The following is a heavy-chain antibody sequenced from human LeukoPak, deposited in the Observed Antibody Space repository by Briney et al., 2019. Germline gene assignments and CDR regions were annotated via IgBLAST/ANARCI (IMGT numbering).Heavy chain of an antibody. V-gene: IGHV3-7*01. CDR2: IKQDGSEK. Sequence: GGSLRLSCAASGFTFSSYWMSWDRQAPGKGLEWVANIKQDGSEKYYVDSVKGRFTISRDNYLQMNSLRAEDTAVYYCANLGEWEQYDAFDIWGQGTMVTVSS. J-gene: IGHJ3*02. CDR1: GFTFSSYW. D-gene: IGHD1-26*01. CDR3: ANLGEWEQYDAFDI.